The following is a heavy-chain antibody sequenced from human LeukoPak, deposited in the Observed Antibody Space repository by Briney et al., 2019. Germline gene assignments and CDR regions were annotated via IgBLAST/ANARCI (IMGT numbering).Heavy chain of an antibody. CDR1: GFTFSSYE. Sequence: GGSLTLSCAVSGFTFSSYELIWVRQAPGKGLEWILKISFSGDTIHSADSVKGRFTTSRDNAKNSLYQQMSSLRAEDTAVYYCERRLSYYVMDAWGQGTTVIVSS. J-gene: IGHJ6*02. V-gene: IGHV3-48*03. CDR3: ERRLSYYVMDA. CDR2: ISFSGDTI. D-gene: IGHD3-16*02.